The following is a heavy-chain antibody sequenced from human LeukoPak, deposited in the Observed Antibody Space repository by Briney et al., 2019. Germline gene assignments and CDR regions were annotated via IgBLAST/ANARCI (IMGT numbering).Heavy chain of an antibody. CDR1: GYTFTSYD. J-gene: IGHJ4*02. CDR3: ARGGSSWYERVLDY. V-gene: IGHV1-8*01. CDR2: MNPNSGNT. D-gene: IGHD6-13*01. Sequence: GASVKVSCKASGYTFTSYDINWVRQAPGQGLEWMGWMNPNSGNTGYAQKFQGRVTMTRNTSISTAYMELSSLRSEDTAVYYCARGGSSWYERVLDYWGQGTLVTVSS.